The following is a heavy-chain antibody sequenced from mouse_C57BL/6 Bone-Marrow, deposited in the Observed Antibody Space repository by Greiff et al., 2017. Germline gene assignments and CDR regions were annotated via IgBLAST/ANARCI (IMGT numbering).Heavy chain of an antibody. D-gene: IGHD1-1*01. J-gene: IGHJ2*01. CDR1: GYTFTDYN. Sequence: VQLQQSGPELVKPGASVTMSCKASGYTFTDYNMHWVKQSHGKSLEWIGYINPNNGGTSYNQKFKGKATLTVNKSSSTAYMELRSLTSEDSAVYYCARIITTVDFFDYWGQGTTLTVSS. V-gene: IGHV1-22*01. CDR3: ARIITTVDFFDY. CDR2: INPNNGGT.